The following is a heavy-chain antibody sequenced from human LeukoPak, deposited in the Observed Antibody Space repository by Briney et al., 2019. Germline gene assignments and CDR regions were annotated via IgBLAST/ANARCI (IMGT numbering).Heavy chain of an antibody. J-gene: IGHJ3*02. D-gene: IGHD2-2*01. CDR1: GSISGYY. V-gene: IGHV4-4*09. Sequence: SETLSLTCTVSGSISGYYWSWIRQPPGKGPEWIGYIYTSGSTNYNPSLESRVTISVDTSKNQFSLDLSSVTAADTAVYYCARQKCTSASCLTKNAFDIWGQGTMVTVSS. CDR2: IYTSGST. CDR3: ARQKCTSASCLTKNAFDI.